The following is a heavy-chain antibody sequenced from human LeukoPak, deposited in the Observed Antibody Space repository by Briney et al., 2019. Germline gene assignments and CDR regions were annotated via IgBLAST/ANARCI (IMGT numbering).Heavy chain of an antibody. V-gene: IGHV4-59*11. J-gene: IGHJ6*03. CDR1: GGSISSHY. CDR3: ARAESGYYGYYYYYMDV. CDR2: IYYSGST. D-gene: IGHD3-3*01. Sequence: SKTLSLTCTVSGGSISSHYWSWIRQPPGKGLEWIGYIYYSGSTNYNPSLKSRVTISVDTSKNQFSLKLSSVTAADTAVYYCARAESGYYGYYYYYMDVWGKGTTVTVSS.